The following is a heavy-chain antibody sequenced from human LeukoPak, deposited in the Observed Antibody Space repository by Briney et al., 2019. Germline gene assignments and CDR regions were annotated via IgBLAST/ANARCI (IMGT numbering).Heavy chain of an antibody. J-gene: IGHJ4*02. CDR1: GVSLNSYY. CDR2: IYESGTT. D-gene: IGHD2-15*01. V-gene: IGHV4-34*01. Sequence: SEALSLTCAVYGVSLNSYYWSWVRQPPGEGLEWIGEIYESGTTEYNPSLKSRVTISMVPSKQQFSLSLSSVTAADTAVYYCARGAWATRLGSWGLGTPVIVSS. CDR3: ARGAWATRLGS.